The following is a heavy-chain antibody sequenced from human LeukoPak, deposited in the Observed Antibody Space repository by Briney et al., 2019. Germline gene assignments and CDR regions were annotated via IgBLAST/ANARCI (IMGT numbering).Heavy chain of an antibody. V-gene: IGHV1-8*01. CDR2: MNPNSVNT. Sequence: ASVKVSCKASGYTFNSYDMNWVRQATGPGREWMGVMNPNSVNTGYAQKFQGRVTMTRNTSISTAYMEMSSLRSEDTAVYYCARGLRFTIFGVVILSGAPNYYYYYMGVWGKGTTVTVSS. D-gene: IGHD3-3*01. J-gene: IGHJ6*03. CDR1: GYTFNSYD. CDR3: ARGLRFTIFGVVILSGAPNYYYYYMGV.